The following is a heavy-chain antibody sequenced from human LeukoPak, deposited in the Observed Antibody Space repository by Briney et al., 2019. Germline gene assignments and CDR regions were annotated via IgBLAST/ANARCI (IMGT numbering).Heavy chain of an antibody. CDR1: GYTFTGYY. D-gene: IGHD6-19*01. V-gene: IGHV1-2*04. Sequence: ASVKVSCKASGYTFTGYYMHWVRQAPGQGLEWMGWINPNSGGTNYAQKFQGWVTMTRDTSISTAYMELSRLRSDDTAVYYCAGEQWGRNYYYYGMDVWGQGTTVTVSS. J-gene: IGHJ6*02. CDR3: AGEQWGRNYYYYGMDV. CDR2: INPNSGGT.